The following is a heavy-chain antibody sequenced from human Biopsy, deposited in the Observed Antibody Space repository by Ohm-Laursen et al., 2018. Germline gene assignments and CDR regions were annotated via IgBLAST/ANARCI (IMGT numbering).Heavy chain of an antibody. J-gene: IGHJ4*02. V-gene: IGHV1-69*04. D-gene: IGHD3-3*01. CDR1: GGPSSNYA. CDR2: IVPVLGHL. Sequence: GSSVKVSCKTSGGPSSNYAFSWVRQAPGQGLEWVGRIVPVLGHLNYAQRFQGRVSITADKSTSYVFMELSRLTSGDTPVYYCAADADGYYTEFDYWGPGTLVTVSS. CDR3: AADADGYYTEFDY.